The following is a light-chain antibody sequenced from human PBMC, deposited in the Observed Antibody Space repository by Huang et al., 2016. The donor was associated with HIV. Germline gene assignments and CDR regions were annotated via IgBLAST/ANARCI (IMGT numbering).Light chain of an antibody. J-gene: IGKJ2*01. Sequence: DIQMTQSPSSLSASVGDRVTISCRSSQSFSSSLNWYQQRPGKAPKLLIYAASSLQSGVPSRFSGSGSETDFSLTINSLQPEDFATYYWQQSDSTPYTFGQGTKLEIK. CDR1: QSFSSS. V-gene: IGKV1-39*01. CDR2: AAS. CDR3: QQSDSTPYT.